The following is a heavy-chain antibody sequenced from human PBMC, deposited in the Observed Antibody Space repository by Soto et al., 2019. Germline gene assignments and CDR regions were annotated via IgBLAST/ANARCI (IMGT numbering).Heavy chain of an antibody. J-gene: IGHJ3*02. CDR2: IYYSGRT. D-gene: IGHD3-3*01. Sequence: SETLSLTCTVSGGSISSYYWSWIRQPPGMGLEWIGYIYYSGRTNYNPSLKSRVTISVDTSKNQFSLKLSSVTAADTAVYYCARSNGRLRFLEWLGELAAFDIWGQGTMVTVSS. CDR3: ARSNGRLRFLEWLGELAAFDI. V-gene: IGHV4-59*01. CDR1: GGSISSYY.